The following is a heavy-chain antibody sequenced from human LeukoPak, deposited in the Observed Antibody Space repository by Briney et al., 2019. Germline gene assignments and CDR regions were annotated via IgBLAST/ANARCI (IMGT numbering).Heavy chain of an antibody. Sequence: GGSLRLSCAASGSTFSSYWMSWVRQAPGKGLEWVANIKQDGGEKYYVDSVEGRFTISRDNAKTSLYLQMTSLRAEDTAVYYCARDKYFDSTTYYPRFDYWGQGILVTVSS. CDR2: IKQDGGEK. D-gene: IGHD3-22*01. CDR3: ARDKYFDSTTYYPRFDY. V-gene: IGHV3-7*04. J-gene: IGHJ4*02. CDR1: GSTFSSYW.